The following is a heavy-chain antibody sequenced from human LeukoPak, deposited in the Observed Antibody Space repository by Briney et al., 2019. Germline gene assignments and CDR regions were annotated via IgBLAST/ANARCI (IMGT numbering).Heavy chain of an antibody. D-gene: IGHD4-23*01. V-gene: IGHV3-7*04. CDR3: ARAPYGGNSDSGLYYYYMDV. J-gene: IGHJ6*03. CDR2: MKQDASEK. CDR1: GFTFSSYW. Sequence: AGGSLRLSCVGSGFTFSSYWMSWVRQAPGKGPEWVANMKQDASEKYYFGALNGRFTIFRDNAKNSLYLQMNTLTVEDTAVYYCARAPYGGNSDSGLYYYYMDVWGKGTTVTVSS.